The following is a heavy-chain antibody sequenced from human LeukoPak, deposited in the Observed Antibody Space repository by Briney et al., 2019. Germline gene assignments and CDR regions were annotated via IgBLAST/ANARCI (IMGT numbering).Heavy chain of an antibody. CDR2: IRSKANSYAT. Sequence: PGGSLRLSCAASGFTFSGSTMHWVRQASGKGLEWVGRIRSKANSYATAYAASVKGRFTISRDDSKNTAYLQMNSLKTEDTAVYYCVFGGFGDFPFDYWGQGTLVTLSS. J-gene: IGHJ4*02. CDR3: VFGGFGDFPFDY. CDR1: GFTFSGST. D-gene: IGHD3-10*01. V-gene: IGHV3-73*01.